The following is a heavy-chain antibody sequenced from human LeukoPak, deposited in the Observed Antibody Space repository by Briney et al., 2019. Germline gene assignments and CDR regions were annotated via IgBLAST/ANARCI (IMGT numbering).Heavy chain of an antibody. CDR2: IYTSGST. CDR3: ARVTGYRIEDYFDY. D-gene: IGHD6-13*01. J-gene: IGHJ4*02. Sequence: SETLSFTCTVSGGSISSGSYYWSWIRQPAGKGLEWIGRIYTSGSTNYNPSLKSRVTISVETSKNEFSLKLRSVTAADTAVYYCARVTGYRIEDYFDYWGQGTLVTVSS. CDR1: GGSISSGSYY. V-gene: IGHV4-61*02.